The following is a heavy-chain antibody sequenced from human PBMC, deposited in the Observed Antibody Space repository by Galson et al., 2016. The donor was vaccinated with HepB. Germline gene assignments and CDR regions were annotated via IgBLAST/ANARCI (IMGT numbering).Heavy chain of an antibody. CDR3: ARDATYDYLWGSYRFPQLDS. J-gene: IGHJ4*02. CDR2: VSGSGDST. V-gene: IGHV3-23*01. Sequence: SLRLSCAASGFTFSSYAMNWVRQAPGKGLEWVSCVSGSGDSTYYTGSVKGRFTISRDNSKNTLYLQMNSRRAEDTALYFCARDATYDYLWGSYRFPQLDSWGQGSLVTVSS. D-gene: IGHD3-16*02. CDR1: GFTFSSYA.